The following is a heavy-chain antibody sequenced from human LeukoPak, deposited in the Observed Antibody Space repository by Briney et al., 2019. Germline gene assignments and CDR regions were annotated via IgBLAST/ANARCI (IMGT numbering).Heavy chain of an antibody. CDR2: ISYDGSNK. CDR1: GFTFSSYG. J-gene: IGHJ6*02. CDR3: AKSYSLYYYYYGMDV. Sequence: GGSLRLSCAASGFTFSSYGMHWVRQAPGKGLEWVAVISYDGSNKYYADSVKGRFTISRDNSKNTLYLQMNSLRAEDTAVYYCAKSYSLYYYYYGMDVWGQGTTVTVSS. V-gene: IGHV3-30*18. D-gene: IGHD2-15*01.